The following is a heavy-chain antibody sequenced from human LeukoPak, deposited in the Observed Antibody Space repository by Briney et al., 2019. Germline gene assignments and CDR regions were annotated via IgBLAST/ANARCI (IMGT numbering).Heavy chain of an antibody. CDR1: ALSFKNYW. Sequence: AGALRRSCAATALSFKNYWMAWVRLASRKGLEWVAHIKEDGTQRYYVDSVKGRFTISKDDAKNSLYLQMNTLTDEDTAVYYCVRGGWELDYWGQGILVIVSS. D-gene: IGHD4-23*01. J-gene: IGHJ4*02. V-gene: IGHV3-7*01. CDR2: IKEDGTQR. CDR3: VRGGWELDY.